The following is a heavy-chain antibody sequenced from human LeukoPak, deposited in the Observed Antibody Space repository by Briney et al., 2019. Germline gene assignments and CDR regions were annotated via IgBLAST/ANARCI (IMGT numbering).Heavy chain of an antibody. D-gene: IGHD5-24*01. CDR3: AREGRYRYGYNEYHSYMDI. V-gene: IGHV4-39*07. CDR1: GGSISRNTHY. CDR2: IHYSGSA. J-gene: IGHJ6*03. Sequence: PSETLSLTCSVSGGSISRNTHYCGWIRQPPGKGLEWIGSIHYSGSAYYNPSLKSRVTISLDTSKNQFSLKLSSVTAAGTAVYYCAREGRYRYGYNEYHSYMDIWGKGTTVTVSS.